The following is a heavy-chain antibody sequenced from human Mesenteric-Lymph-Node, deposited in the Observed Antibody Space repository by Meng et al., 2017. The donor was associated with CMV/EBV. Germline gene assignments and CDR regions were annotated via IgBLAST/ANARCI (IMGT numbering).Heavy chain of an antibody. CDR2: ISSSGSSV. Sequence: GESLKISCAASGFIFSDYYMSWIRQAPGKGLEWVSYISSSGSSVVYADSVKGRFTISRDNAENSLYLQMNSLRAEDTAVYYCARVVVVPAASYYYYGMDVWGQGTTVTVSS. D-gene: IGHD2-2*01. V-gene: IGHV3-11*04. CDR1: GFIFSDYY. CDR3: ARVVVVPAASYYYYGMDV. J-gene: IGHJ6*02.